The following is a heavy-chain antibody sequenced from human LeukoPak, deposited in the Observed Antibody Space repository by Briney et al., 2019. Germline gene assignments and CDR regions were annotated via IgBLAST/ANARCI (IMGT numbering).Heavy chain of an antibody. Sequence: GGSLRLSCAASGFTFSSYEMNWVRQAPGKGLEWVAYISRSGSTRTYADSVKGRFTISRDNAQNSLYLEMNSLRAEDTAVYYCAREIVSAVAGNFDYWGQGTLVTVSS. V-gene: IGHV3-48*03. CDR2: ISRSGSTR. D-gene: IGHD6-19*01. J-gene: IGHJ4*02. CDR3: AREIVSAVAGNFDY. CDR1: GFTFSSYE.